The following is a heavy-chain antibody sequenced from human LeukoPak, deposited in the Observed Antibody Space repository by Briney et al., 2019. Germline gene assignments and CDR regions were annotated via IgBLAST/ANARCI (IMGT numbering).Heavy chain of an antibody. J-gene: IGHJ4*02. CDR1: GFTFSSYA. V-gene: IGHV3-23*01. CDR3: AKIGDSSSLFDY. D-gene: IGHD6-6*01. CDR2: ISGSGGST. Sequence: GGPLRLSCAASGFTFSSYAMSWVRQAPGKGLEWVSAISGSGGSTYYADSVKGRFTISRDNSKNTLYLQMNSLRAEDTAVYYCAKIGDSSSLFDYWGQGTLVTVSS.